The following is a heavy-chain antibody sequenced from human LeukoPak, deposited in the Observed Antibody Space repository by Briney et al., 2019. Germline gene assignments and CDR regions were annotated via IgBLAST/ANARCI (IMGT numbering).Heavy chain of an antibody. CDR3: ARDRGQLGIDH. Sequence: ASVKVSCKASGYTFTTYYMHWVRQAPGQGLEWMGIINSSGGSTNYAQKFQGRVTMTRDTSTSTVYMELSSLRSEDTAVYYCARDRGQLGIDHWGQGTLVTVSS. D-gene: IGHD7-27*01. CDR2: INSSGGST. J-gene: IGHJ4*02. CDR1: GYTFTTYY. V-gene: IGHV1-46*01.